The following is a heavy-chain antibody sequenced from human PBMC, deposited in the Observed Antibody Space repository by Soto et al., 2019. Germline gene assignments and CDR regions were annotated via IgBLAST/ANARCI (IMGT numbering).Heavy chain of an antibody. CDR3: ARGSFIRPPKVGYIVGARLDY. Sequence: PSETLSLTCAGYGGSFSGYYWSWIRQPPGKGLEWIGEINHSGSTNYNPSLKSRVTISVDTSKNQFSLKLSSVTAADTAVYYCARGSFIRPPKVGYIVGARLDYWGQGTLVTVSS. CDR1: GGSFSGYY. V-gene: IGHV4-34*01. J-gene: IGHJ4*02. CDR2: INHSGST. D-gene: IGHD1-26*01.